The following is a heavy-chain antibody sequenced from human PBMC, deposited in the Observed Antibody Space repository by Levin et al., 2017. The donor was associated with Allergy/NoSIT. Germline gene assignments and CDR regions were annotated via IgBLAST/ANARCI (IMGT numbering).Heavy chain of an antibody. D-gene: IGHD3-22*01. V-gene: IGHV3-23*01. J-gene: IGHJ4*02. CDR1: GFTFSSYA. Sequence: GGSLRLSCAASGFTFSSYAMSWVRQAPGKGLEWVSAITGGGGSTEYADSVKGRFTISRDNSKNTLYLQMNNLRAEDTAIYYCAKGSRDISGYYFDYWGQGTLVTVSS. CDR2: ITGGGGST. CDR3: AKGSRDISGYYFDY.